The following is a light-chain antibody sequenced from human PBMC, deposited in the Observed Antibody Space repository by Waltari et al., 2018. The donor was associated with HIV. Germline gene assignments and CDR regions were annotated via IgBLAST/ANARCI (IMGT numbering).Light chain of an antibody. CDR2: GKN. J-gene: IGLJ2*01. CDR1: SSNIGSNT. CDR3: ASWEDSLNGPV. Sequence: QSVLTQPPSTSGTPGQRVTISCSGSSSNIGSNTVSWFQQLPGTAPHVLIDGKNQRPSGGPDRFAGSKAGTSASLAIGGLQSEDEADYYCASWEDSLNGPVFGGGTTLTVL. V-gene: IGLV1-44*01.